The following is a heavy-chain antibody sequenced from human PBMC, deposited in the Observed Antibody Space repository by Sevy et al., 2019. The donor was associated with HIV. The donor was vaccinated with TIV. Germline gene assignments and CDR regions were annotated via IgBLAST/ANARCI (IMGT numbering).Heavy chain of an antibody. CDR3: ARDVDTSMLTGYYSNGMDL. Sequence: GGSLRLSCAASGFTFSSYAMNWVRQAPGKGLEWVSGISGSGGSGDKTNYADSVKGRFTISRDNSQNTLYLQMNSLRPEDTAVYFCARDVDTSMLTGYYSNGMDLWGQGTTVTVSS. J-gene: IGHJ6*02. V-gene: IGHV3-23*01. CDR1: GFTFSSYA. D-gene: IGHD5-18*01. CDR2: ISGSGGSGDKT.